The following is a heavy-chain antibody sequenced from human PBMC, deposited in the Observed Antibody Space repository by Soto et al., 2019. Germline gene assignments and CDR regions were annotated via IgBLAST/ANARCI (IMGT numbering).Heavy chain of an antibody. CDR2: IIPIFGTA. CDR3: ARDTYGSGSFDY. CDR1: GGTFSSYA. Sequence: SVKVSCKASGGTFSSYAISWVRQAPGQGLEWMGGIIPIFGTANYAQKFQGRVTITADKSTSTAYMELSSLRSEDTAVYYCARDTYGSGSFDYWGQGTLVTVSS. V-gene: IGHV1-69*06. J-gene: IGHJ4*02. D-gene: IGHD3-10*01.